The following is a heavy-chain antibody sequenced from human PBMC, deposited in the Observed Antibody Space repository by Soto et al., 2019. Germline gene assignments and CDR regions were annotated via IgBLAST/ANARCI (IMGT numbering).Heavy chain of an antibody. CDR1: GFTFSSYG. Sequence: QVQLVESGGGVVQPGRSLRLSCAASGFTFSSYGMHWVRQAPGKGLEWVAVISYDASNKYYADSVKGRFTISRDNSKNPLYLQKNSLGAEDTAVYYCAKVNGWNYAPSDYWGQGTLVTVSS. J-gene: IGHJ4*02. D-gene: IGHD1-7*01. CDR2: ISYDASNK. CDR3: AKVNGWNYAPSDY. V-gene: IGHV3-30*18.